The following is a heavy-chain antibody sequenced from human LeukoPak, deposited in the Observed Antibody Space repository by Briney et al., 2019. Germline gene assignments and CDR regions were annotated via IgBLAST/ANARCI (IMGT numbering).Heavy chain of an antibody. Sequence: PSQTLSLTCAVSGGSISSSNWWSWVRQPPGKGLEGIGEIYHSGSTNYNPSLKSRVTISVDKSKNQFSLKLSSVTAADTAVYYCARGQRGVTPPPVLNNKYYYYGMDVWGKGTTVTVSS. CDR1: GGSISSSNW. J-gene: IGHJ6*04. CDR2: IYHSGST. CDR3: ARGQRGVTPPPVLNNKYYYYGMDV. V-gene: IGHV4-4*02. D-gene: IGHD2-21*02.